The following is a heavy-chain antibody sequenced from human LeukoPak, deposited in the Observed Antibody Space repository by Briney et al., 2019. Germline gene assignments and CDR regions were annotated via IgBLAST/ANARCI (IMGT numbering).Heavy chain of an antibody. D-gene: IGHD6-13*01. CDR3: AKTAAGSPFPDY. J-gene: IGHJ4*02. Sequence: GRSLRLSCAASGFTFSSYGMHWVRQAPGKGLEWVAVISYDGSNKYYADSVKGRFTISRDNSKNTLYLQMNSLRAEDTAVYYCAKTAAGSPFPDYWGQGTLVTVSS. CDR1: GFTFSSYG. V-gene: IGHV3-30*18. CDR2: ISYDGSNK.